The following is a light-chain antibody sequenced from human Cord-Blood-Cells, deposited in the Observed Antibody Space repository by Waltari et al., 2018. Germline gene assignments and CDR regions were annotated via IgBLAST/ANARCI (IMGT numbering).Light chain of an antibody. J-gene: IGLJ2*01. CDR1: SSDVGGYNY. CDR2: DVS. CDR3: SSYTSSSTPVV. Sequence: QSALTQPASVSGSPGQSITISCTGTSSDVGGYNYVSWYQQHPGKAPKLMIYDVSNRPSGVSNRCSGSKAGNTAPLTISGLQAEDDADYSCSSYTSSSTPVVFGGGTKLTVL. V-gene: IGLV2-14*01.